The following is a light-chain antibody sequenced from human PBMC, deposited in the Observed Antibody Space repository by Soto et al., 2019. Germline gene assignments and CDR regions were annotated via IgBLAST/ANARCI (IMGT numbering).Light chain of an antibody. V-gene: IGKV2-28*01. J-gene: IGKJ5*01. Sequence: EIVMTPSPLTLPVTPGEPASISCRPRQSLLYNNTYNYLDWYVQKPGQSPQLLIYFGSNRAPGVPDRFSGSGSGTDFTLKINRVEAEDVGTYYCMQALQSLTFGQGTRLEIK. CDR1: QSLLYNNTYNY. CDR3: MQALQSLT. CDR2: FGS.